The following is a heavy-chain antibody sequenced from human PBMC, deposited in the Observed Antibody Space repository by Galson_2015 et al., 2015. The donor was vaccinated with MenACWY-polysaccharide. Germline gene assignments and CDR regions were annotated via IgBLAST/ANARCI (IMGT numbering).Heavy chain of an antibody. CDR1: EFRFSAYW. CDR2: INPDGSDT. D-gene: IGHD3/OR15-3a*01. Sequence: SLRLSCAASEFRFSAYWMTWVRQAPGKGLEWVANINPDGSDTYYVDRLRGRISISRDNAKSSLFLQTNSLRAEDTTVYYCARHEDWGFGFWGQGTLVTVSS. J-gene: IGHJ4*02. V-gene: IGHV3-7*01. CDR3: ARHEDWGFGF.